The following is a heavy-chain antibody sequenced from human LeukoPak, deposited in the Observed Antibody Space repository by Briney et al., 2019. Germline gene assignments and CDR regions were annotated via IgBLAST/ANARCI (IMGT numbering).Heavy chain of an antibody. D-gene: IGHD6-13*01. CDR2: ISYDGSNK. CDR1: GFTFSSYG. J-gene: IGHJ4*02. Sequence: GGSLRLSCAASGFTFSSYGMHWVRQAPGKGLEWVAVISYDGSNKYYADSVKGRFTISRDNSKNTLYLQMNSLRAEDTAVYYCAKAGQQLVLGYWGQGTLVTVSS. CDR3: AKAGQQLVLGY. V-gene: IGHV3-30*18.